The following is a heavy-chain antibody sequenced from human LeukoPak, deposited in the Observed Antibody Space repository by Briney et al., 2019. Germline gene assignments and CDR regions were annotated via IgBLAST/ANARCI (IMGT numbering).Heavy chain of an antibody. J-gene: IGHJ4*02. CDR1: GFTFSSYG. CDR3: AKDYLTMVRGVLDY. D-gene: IGHD3-10*01. Sequence: GGSLRLSCAASGFTFSSYGMHWVRQAPGKGLEWVAFIRYDGSNKYYADSVKGRFTISRDNSKNTLYLQMNSLRAEDTAVYYCAKDYLTMVRGVLDYWGQGTLVTVSS. V-gene: IGHV3-30*02. CDR2: IRYDGSNK.